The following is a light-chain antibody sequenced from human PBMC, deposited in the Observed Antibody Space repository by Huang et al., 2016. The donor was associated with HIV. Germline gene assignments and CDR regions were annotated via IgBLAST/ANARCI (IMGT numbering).Light chain of an antibody. CDR2: GAS. J-gene: IGKJ1*01. Sequence: EIVMTQSPGTLTVSPGERATLSRRASQSVSSNLAWYQQKPGQTPRLLSYGASTRATGIPARVSGSGSGTEFTLTISSLQSEDFGVYYCHQYTKWPSWTFGQGTKVEIK. V-gene: IGKV3-15*01. CDR3: HQYTKWPSWT. CDR1: QSVSSN.